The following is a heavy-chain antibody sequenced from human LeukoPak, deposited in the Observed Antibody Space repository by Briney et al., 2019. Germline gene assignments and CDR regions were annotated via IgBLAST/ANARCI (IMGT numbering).Heavy chain of an antibody. CDR1: GYTFTGYY. CDR2: INPNSGGT. D-gene: IGHD2-2*01. V-gene: IGHV1-2*02. J-gene: IGHJ6*03. CDR3: ARVGSTSSYYYYMDV. Sequence: ASVKVSCKASGYTFTGYYMHWVRQAPGQGLEWMGWINPNSGGTNYAQKFQGRVTMTRDTSISTAYMELSRLRSDDTAVYYCARVGSTSSYYYYMDVWGKGTTVTVSS.